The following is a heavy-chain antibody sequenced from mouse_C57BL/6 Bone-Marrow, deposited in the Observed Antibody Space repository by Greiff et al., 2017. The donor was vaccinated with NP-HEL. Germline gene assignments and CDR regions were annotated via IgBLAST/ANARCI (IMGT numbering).Heavy chain of an antibody. Sequence: SGAELARPGASVKLSCKASGYTFTSYGISWVKQRTGQGLEWIGEIYPRSGNTYYNEKFKGKATLTADKSSSTAYMELRSLTSEDSAVYFCARSDDGYYFDYWGQGTTLTVSS. J-gene: IGHJ2*01. D-gene: IGHD2-3*01. V-gene: IGHV1-81*01. CDR1: GYTFTSYG. CDR3: ARSDDGYYFDY. CDR2: IYPRSGNT.